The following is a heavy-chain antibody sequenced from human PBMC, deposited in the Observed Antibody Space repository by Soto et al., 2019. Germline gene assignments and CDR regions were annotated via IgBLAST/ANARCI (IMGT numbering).Heavy chain of an antibody. D-gene: IGHD5-12*01. CDR3: ARWLRYGMDV. J-gene: IGHJ6*02. CDR2: IYYSGST. V-gene: IGHV4-30-4*01. Sequence: SETLSLTXTVSGGSISSGDYYWSWIRQPPGKGLEWIGYIYYSGSTYYNPSLKSRVTISVDTSKNQFSLKLSSVTAADTAVYYCARWLRYGMDVWGQGTTVTVSS. CDR1: GGSISSGDYY.